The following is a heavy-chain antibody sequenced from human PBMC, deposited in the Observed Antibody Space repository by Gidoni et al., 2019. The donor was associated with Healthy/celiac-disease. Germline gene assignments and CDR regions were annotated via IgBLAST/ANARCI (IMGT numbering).Heavy chain of an antibody. CDR3: ARGGRAAPKDY. CDR2: INHSGST. Sequence: QVQLQQWGAGLLKPSETLSLTCAVYGGSFSGYYWSWIRQPTGKGLEWIGEINHSGSTNYNPSLKSRVTISVDTSKNQFSLKLSSVTAADTAVYYCARGGRAAPKDYWGQGTLVTVSS. J-gene: IGHJ4*02. D-gene: IGHD6-6*01. V-gene: IGHV4-34*01. CDR1: GGSFSGYY.